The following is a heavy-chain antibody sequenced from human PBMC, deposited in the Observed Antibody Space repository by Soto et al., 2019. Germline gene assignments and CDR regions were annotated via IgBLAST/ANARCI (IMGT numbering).Heavy chain of an antibody. CDR2: VISGGSRV. Sequence: LRLSCAASGFTFSNDWMNWVRQGPGKGLEWVSRVISGGSRVSYADSVKGRFTIARDNAKNTLYLEMHSLTAEDTAVYYCARERTSKGGMDVWGQGTTVTVSS. V-gene: IGHV3-74*01. CDR1: GFTFSNDW. J-gene: IGHJ6*02. CDR3: ARERTSKGGMDV.